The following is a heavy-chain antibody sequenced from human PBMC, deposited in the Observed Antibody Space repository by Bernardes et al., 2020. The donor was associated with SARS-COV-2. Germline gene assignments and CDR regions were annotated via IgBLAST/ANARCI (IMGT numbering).Heavy chain of an antibody. D-gene: IGHD2-15*01. CDR1: GYSVTSYW. Sequence: GPFLTTSSKVSGYSVTSYWVCWVRPMPGKGLEWMGIIYPGDSDTRYSPSFQGQVTISADKSISTAYLQWSSLKASDTAMYYCARHEEDRQDYYYYGMDVWGQGTTVTVSS. CDR3: ARHEEDRQDYYYYGMDV. CDR2: IYPGDSDT. V-gene: IGHV5-51*01. J-gene: IGHJ6*02.